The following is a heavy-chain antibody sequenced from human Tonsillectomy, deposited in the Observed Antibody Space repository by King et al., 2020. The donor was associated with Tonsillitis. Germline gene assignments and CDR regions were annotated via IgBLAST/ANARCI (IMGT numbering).Heavy chain of an antibody. CDR2: IYTAGST. D-gene: IGHD3-16*01. CDR3: ARGVITGWDYYYCMDV. J-gene: IGHJ6*02. V-gene: IGHV3-53*01. Sequence: VQLVESGGGLIQPGGSLRLSCAASGFTVSSNYMSWVRQAPGKGLEWVSLIYTAGSTYYADSVKGRFTISRDNSKNTLYLQMNSLRAEDTAVYYCARGVITGWDYYYCMDVWGQGTTVTVSS. CDR1: GFTVSSNY.